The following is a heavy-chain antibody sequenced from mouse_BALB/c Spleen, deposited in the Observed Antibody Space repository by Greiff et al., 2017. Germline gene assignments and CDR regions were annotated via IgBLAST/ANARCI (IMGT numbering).Heavy chain of an antibody. J-gene: IGHJ4*01. CDR2: ISSGGST. CDR3: ARHGKGAMDY. CDR1: GFTFSSYA. V-gene: IGHV5-6-5*01. Sequence: EVHLVESGGGLVKPGGSLKLSCAASGFTFSSYAMSWVRQTPEKRLEWVASISSGGSTYYPDSVKGRFTISRDNARNILYLQMSSLRSEDTAMYYCARHGKGAMDYWGQGTSVTVSS. D-gene: IGHD2-1*01.